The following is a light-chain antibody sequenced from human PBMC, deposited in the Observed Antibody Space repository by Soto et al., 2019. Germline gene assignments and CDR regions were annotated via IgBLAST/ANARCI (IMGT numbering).Light chain of an antibody. J-gene: IGLJ3*02. V-gene: IGLV2-11*01. CDR2: DVS. Sequence: QSALIQPRSVSGSPGQSVTISCTGTSSDAGGYNYVSWYQQYPGKAPKLIIYDVSKRPSGVPDRFSGSKSGNTASLTISGLQAEDEADYYCFSYAGSYTLWVFGGVTKVTVL. CDR3: FSYAGSYTLWV. CDR1: SSDAGGYNY.